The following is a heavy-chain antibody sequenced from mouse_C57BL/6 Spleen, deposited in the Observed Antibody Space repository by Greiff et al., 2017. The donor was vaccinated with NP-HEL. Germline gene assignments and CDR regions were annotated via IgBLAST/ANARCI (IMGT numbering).Heavy chain of an antibody. CDR2: ISSGSSTI. CDR1: GFTFSDYG. Sequence: EVQLVESGGGLVKPGGSLKLSCAASGFTFSDYGMHWVRQAPERGLEWVAYISSGSSTIYYADTVKGRFTISRDNAKNTLFLQMTSLRSENTAMYYCARPGSSYGYAMDYWGQGTSVTVSS. V-gene: IGHV5-17*01. J-gene: IGHJ4*01. D-gene: IGHD1-1*01. CDR3: ARPGSSYGYAMDY.